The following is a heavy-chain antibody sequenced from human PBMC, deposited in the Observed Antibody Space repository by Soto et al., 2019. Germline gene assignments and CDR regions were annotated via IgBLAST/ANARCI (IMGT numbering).Heavy chain of an antibody. D-gene: IGHD2-2*01. J-gene: IGHJ5*02. CDR2: ISSSSSYI. CDR1: GFTFSFYN. Sequence: PGGSLRLSCAASGFTFSFYNMNWVRQAPGKGPEWVSSISSSSSYIYYADSVKGRFTISRDNAKNSLYLQMNSLRAEDTAVYYCAKICISTSCYWLNNWFDPWGQGTLVTVSS. V-gene: IGHV3-21*04. CDR3: AKICISTSCYWLNNWFDP.